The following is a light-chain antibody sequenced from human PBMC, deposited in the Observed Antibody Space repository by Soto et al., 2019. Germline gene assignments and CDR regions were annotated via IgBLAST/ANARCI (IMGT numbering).Light chain of an antibody. Sequence: EIVLTQSPGTLSLSPGERATLSCRASQSVSSSYLAWYQQKPGQAHRLLIYGASSRATGIPDRFSGSGSGTDFTLTISRLEPEDFAVYYCQQYGSSLLLTFGGGTKVEIK. CDR3: QQYGSSLLLT. J-gene: IGKJ4*01. V-gene: IGKV3-20*01. CDR1: QSVSSSY. CDR2: GAS.